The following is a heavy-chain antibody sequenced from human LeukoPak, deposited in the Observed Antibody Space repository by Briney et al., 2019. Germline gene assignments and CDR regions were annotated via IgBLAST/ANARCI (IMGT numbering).Heavy chain of an antibody. CDR3: ARVRPGDPIDY. Sequence: PGGSLRLSCAASGFTFSNYYMSWIRQAPGKGLEWVSSISSSSSYIYYADSVKGRFTISRDNAKNSLYLQMNSLRAEDTAVYYCARVRPGDPIDYWGQGTLVTVSS. V-gene: IGHV3-21*01. CDR1: GFTFSNYY. J-gene: IGHJ4*02. D-gene: IGHD3-10*01. CDR2: ISSSSSYI.